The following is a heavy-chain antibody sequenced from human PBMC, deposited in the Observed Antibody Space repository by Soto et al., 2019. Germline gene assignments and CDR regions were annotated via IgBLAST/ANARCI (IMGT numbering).Heavy chain of an antibody. CDR1: GGSLSSYC. CDR2: IYYSGST. V-gene: IGHV4-59*01. J-gene: IGHJ3*02. CDR3: AREGYYDYIWGSYRPHAFDI. Sequence: SETLCLTCTVAGGSLSSYCWSWIRQPPGKGLEWIGYIYYSGSTNYNPSLKSRVTISVDTSKNQFSLKLSSVTAADTAVYYCAREGYYDYIWGSYRPHAFDIWGQGTMVTVSS. D-gene: IGHD3-16*02.